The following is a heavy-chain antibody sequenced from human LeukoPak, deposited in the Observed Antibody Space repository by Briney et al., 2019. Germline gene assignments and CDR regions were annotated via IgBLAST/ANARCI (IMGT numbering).Heavy chain of an antibody. Sequence: SETLSLTCAVYGGSFSGYYWSWLRQPPGKGLEWIGEINHSGSTNYNPSLKSRVTISVDTSKNQFSLKLSSVTAADTAVYYCARGPDYYDSSGSFDYWSQGTLVTVSS. CDR1: GGSFSGYY. V-gene: IGHV4-34*01. CDR3: ARGPDYYDSSGSFDY. CDR2: INHSGST. J-gene: IGHJ4*02. D-gene: IGHD3-22*01.